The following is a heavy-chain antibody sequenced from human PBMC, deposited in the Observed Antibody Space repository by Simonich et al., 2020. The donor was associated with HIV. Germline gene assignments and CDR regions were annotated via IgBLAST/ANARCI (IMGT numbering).Heavy chain of an antibody. CDR2: IIPICGTA. CDR1: GGTFSSYA. Sequence: QVQLVQSGAEVKKPGSSVKVSCKASGGTFSSYAISWVRQAPGQGLEGMGWIIPICGTANYAQKIQGRGTITADESTSTAYRELSSLRSEDTAVYYCASPPSHYYDSSGSYDAFDIWGQGTMVTVSS. CDR3: ASPPSHYYDSSGSYDAFDI. D-gene: IGHD3-22*01. J-gene: IGHJ3*02. V-gene: IGHV1-69*13.